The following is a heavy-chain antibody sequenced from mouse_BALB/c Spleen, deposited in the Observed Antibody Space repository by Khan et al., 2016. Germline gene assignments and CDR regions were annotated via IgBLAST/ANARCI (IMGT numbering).Heavy chain of an antibody. D-gene: IGHD2-1*01. J-gene: IGHJ4*01. Sequence: VQLQESGPELVRPGVSVKISCKGSGYTFTDYAMHWVKQSHAKSLEWIGVISTYYGNTNYNQKFKGKATMTVDKSSSTAYMELARLTSEDSAIYYCARWNGNIAMDYWGQGTSVTVSS. CDR2: ISTYYGNT. V-gene: IGHV1S137*01. CDR1: GYTFTDYA. CDR3: ARWNGNIAMDY.